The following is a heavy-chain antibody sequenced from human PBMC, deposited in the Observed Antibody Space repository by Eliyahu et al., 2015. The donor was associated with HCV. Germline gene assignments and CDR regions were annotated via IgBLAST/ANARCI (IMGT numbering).Heavy chain of an antibody. CDR2: INPSGGST. CDR3: ARDAVVVAAGPPVTHDYYYYGMDV. D-gene: IGHD2-15*01. J-gene: IGHJ6*02. V-gene: IGHV1-46*01. CDR1: GYTFXSYY. Sequence: QVQLVQSGAEVKKPGASVKVSCKASGYTFXSYYMHWVRXAPGQGLEWMGIINPSGGSTSYAQKFQGRVTMTRDTSTSTVYMELSSLRSEDTAVYYCARDAVVVAAGPPVTHDYYYYGMDVWGQGTTVTVSS.